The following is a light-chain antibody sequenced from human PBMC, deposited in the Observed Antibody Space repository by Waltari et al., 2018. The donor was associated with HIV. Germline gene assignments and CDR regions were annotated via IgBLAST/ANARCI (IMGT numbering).Light chain of an antibody. CDR3: QVWDTDPDHWV. CDR1: NIGSKS. CDR2: DDT. J-gene: IGLJ3*02. Sequence: SYVLTQPPSVSVAPGKTAGITCGGDNIGSKSVHWYQHRPGQAPILVIYDDTDRPSATPWPSSCSASWNPATLTVNSVEAGDEADYYCQVWDTDPDHWVFGGGTRLTVL. V-gene: IGLV3-21*04.